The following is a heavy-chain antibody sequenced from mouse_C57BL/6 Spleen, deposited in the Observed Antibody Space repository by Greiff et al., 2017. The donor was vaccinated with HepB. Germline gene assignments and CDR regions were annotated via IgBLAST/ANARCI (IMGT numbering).Heavy chain of an antibody. Sequence: VQLQQSGPELVKPGASVKISCKASGYTFTDYYMNWVKQSHGKSLEWIGDINPNNGGTSYNQKFKGKATLTVDKSSSTAYMELRSLTSEDSAVYYCARSAIPYYYGSSYFDYWGQGTTLTVSS. CDR3: ARSAIPYYYGSSYFDY. D-gene: IGHD1-1*01. CDR1: GYTFTDYY. V-gene: IGHV1-26*01. CDR2: INPNNGGT. J-gene: IGHJ2*01.